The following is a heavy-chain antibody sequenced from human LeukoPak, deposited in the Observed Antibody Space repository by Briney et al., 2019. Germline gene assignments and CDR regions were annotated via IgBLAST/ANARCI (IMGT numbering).Heavy chain of an antibody. CDR3: ARVTGDSSGYSDYFDY. CDR1: GSSISSYY. Sequence: SETLSLTCTVSGSSISSYYWSWIRQPAGKGLEWIGRIYTSGSTNYNPSLKSRVTMSVDTSKNQFSLKLSSVTAADTAVYYCARVTGDSSGYSDYFDYWGQGTLVTVSS. D-gene: IGHD3-22*01. V-gene: IGHV4-4*07. CDR2: IYTSGST. J-gene: IGHJ4*02.